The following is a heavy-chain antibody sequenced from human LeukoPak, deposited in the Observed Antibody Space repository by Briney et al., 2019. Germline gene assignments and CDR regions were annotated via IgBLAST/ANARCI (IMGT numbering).Heavy chain of an antibody. CDR1: GGSFSGYY. CDR2: INHSGST. V-gene: IGHV4-34*01. J-gene: IGHJ4*02. CDR3: ARTSDSSGYSLDY. D-gene: IGHD3-22*01. Sequence: SETLSLTCAVYGGSFSGYYWSWIRQPPGKGLEWIGEINHSGSTNYNPSLKSRVTISVDRSKNQFSLKLSSVTAADTAVYYCARTSDSSGYSLDYWGQGTLVTVSS.